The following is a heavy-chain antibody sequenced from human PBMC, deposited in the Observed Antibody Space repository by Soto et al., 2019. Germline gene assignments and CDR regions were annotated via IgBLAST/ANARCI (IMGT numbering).Heavy chain of an antibody. J-gene: IGHJ6*04. CDR1: GFTFSSYA. CDR3: AKGIGYCSVCSLFRRPGPYGMLV. V-gene: IGHV3-23*01. D-gene: IGHD2-15*01. Sequence: GGSLRLSCAAPGFTFSSYAMSWVRQAPGKGLEWVSAISGSGGSTYYADSVKGRFTISRDNSKNTLYLQMNSLRAEDTAVYYCAKGIGYCSVCSLFRRPGPYGMLVSGKASTVTV. CDR2: ISGSGGST.